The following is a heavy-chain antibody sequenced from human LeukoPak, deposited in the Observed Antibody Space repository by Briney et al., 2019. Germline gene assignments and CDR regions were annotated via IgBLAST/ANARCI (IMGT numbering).Heavy chain of an antibody. V-gene: IGHV5-51*01. CDR3: ARRTRGYLNY. J-gene: IGHJ4*02. D-gene: IGHD3-16*02. CDR1: GYTFTTYG. CDR2: VYPGDSNI. Sequence: GESRKISCKASGYTFTTYGIVWMRQMPGKGLEWMGLVYPGDSNIRYSPSFQGQVTISADNSISTAYLQWSSLKASDTATYFCARRTRGYLNYWGQGARVTVSS.